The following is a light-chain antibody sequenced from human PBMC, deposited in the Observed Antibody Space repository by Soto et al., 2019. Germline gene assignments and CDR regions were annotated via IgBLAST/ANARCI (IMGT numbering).Light chain of an antibody. V-gene: IGKV1-5*01. CDR1: QSISSW. J-gene: IGKJ1*01. Sequence: DIQMTQSPSTLSASVGDRVTITCRASQSISSWLAWYQQKLGRAPRLLIYDASSLESGVPSRFSGSGSGTEFTLTISSLQPDDSATFYCLHYNSYSKTFGQGTKVDI. CDR3: LHYNSYSKT. CDR2: DAS.